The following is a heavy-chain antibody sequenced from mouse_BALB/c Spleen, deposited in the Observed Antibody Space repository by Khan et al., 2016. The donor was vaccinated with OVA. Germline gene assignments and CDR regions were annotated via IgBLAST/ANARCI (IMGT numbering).Heavy chain of an antibody. CDR2: IYPGDGDT. CDR3: ASYRYAHFDD. V-gene: IGHV1-87*01. J-gene: IGHJ2*01. Sequence: VQLQQSGAELARPGASVKLSCKASGYTFTSYWMQWVKQRPGQGLEWIGTIYPGDGDTRYTQKFKGKATLTADKSSSTAYMQLSSLASEDSAVYYCASYRYAHFDDWGQGTTLTVAS. D-gene: IGHD2-14*01. CDR1: GYTFTSYW.